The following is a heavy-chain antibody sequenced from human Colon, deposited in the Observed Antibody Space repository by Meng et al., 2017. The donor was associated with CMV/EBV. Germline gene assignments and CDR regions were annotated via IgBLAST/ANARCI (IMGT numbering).Heavy chain of an antibody. CDR1: GYTFTNYG. J-gene: IGHJ1*01. Sequence: QVALVQSGAEVKKPWASVKVSCKASGYTFTNYGISWVRQAPGQGLEWMGWISAYTGDTYYAQKFQGRVTMTTDTSTSTAYMELRSLRSDDTAVYYCVRESQSGSYIYLQHWGQGTLVTVSS. D-gene: IGHD1-26*01. CDR2: ISAYTGDT. V-gene: IGHV1-18*01. CDR3: VRESQSGSYIYLQH.